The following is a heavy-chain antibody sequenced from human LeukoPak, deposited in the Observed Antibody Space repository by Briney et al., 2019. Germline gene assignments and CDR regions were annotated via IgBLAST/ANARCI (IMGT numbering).Heavy chain of an antibody. CDR3: ARILAACPYDY. CDR1: GYTFTVYY. CDR2: INPNSGDT. J-gene: IGHJ4*02. Sequence: GASVKVSCTASGYTFTVYYMHWVRQAPGQGLEWMGWINPNSGDTNYAQKFQGRVTITRDTSVSTAYMELSRLRSDDTAVYYCARILAACPYDYWGQGTLVTVSS. D-gene: IGHD6-6*01. V-gene: IGHV1-2*02.